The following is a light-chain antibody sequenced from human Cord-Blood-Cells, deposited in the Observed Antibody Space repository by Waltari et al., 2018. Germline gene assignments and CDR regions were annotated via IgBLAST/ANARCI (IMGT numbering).Light chain of an antibody. V-gene: IGKV3-11*01. CDR2: DAS. CDR3: QQRSNWPPLT. J-gene: IGKJ4*01. CDR1: QSVSSY. Sequence: EIVLPQSPATLSLSPGERSTLSCRASQSVSSYSAWYQQKPGQAPRLLIYDASNRATGIPARFSGSGSGTDFTLTISSLEPEDFAVYYCQQRSNWPPLTFGGGTKVEIK.